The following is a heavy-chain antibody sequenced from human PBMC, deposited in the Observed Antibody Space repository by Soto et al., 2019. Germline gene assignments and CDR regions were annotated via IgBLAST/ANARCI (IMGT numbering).Heavy chain of an antibody. CDR1: GFPFSDYY. J-gene: IGHJ4*02. CDR3: ARGGGGGLFEH. V-gene: IGHV3-11*06. CDR2: ISPKSTYR. Sequence: PGGSLRLSCATAGFPFSDYYISWSRQAPGKGLEWLSHISPKSTYRNYADSVKGHFTISRDNTKSSLFLQMNSLGVEDTAVYYCARGGGGGLFEHWGQGVLVTVSS. D-gene: IGHD2-21*01.